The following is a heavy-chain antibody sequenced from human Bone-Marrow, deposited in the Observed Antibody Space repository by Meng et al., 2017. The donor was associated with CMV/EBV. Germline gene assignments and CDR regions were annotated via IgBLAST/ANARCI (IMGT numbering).Heavy chain of an antibody. V-gene: IGHV1-8*01. D-gene: IGHD2-2*03. CDR3: ARLDIVVVPARNEYYYYGMDV. CDR2: MNPNSGNT. CDR1: GYTFTSYD. J-gene: IGHJ6*02. Sequence: ASVKVSCKASGYTFTSYDINWVRQATGQGLEWMGWMNPNSGNTGYAQKFQGRVTMTRNTSISTAYMELSSLRSEDTAVYYCARLDIVVVPARNEYYYYGMDVWGQGTTVTSP.